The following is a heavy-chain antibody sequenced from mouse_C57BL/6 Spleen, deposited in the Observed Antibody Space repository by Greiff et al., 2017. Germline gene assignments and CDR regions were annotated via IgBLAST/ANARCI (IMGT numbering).Heavy chain of an antibody. Sequence: VHVKQSGAELVKPGASVKLSCTASGFNIKDYYMHWVKQRTEQGLEWIGRIDPADGDTKYAPKFQGKATITADTSSNTAYLQLSSLTSEDTAVYYCARDYGSSSDYWGQGTTLTVSS. D-gene: IGHD1-1*01. J-gene: IGHJ2*01. CDR2: IDPADGDT. V-gene: IGHV14-2*01. CDR1: GFNIKDYY. CDR3: ARDYGSSSDY.